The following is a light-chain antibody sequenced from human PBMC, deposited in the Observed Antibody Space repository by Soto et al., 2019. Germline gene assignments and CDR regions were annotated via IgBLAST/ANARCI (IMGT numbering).Light chain of an antibody. CDR2: DAS. CDR3: QQYENLPT. CDR1: RNMNNY. V-gene: IGKV1-33*01. Sequence: DVRMTQNQSSLSASVGDRVAITCQASRNMNNYIIRYQQKPGRAPKLLIYDASNLEAGVPSRFRGSGSGTDFTFTISRLQPEDIATYYCQQYENLPTFGQGTRLEIK. J-gene: IGKJ5*01.